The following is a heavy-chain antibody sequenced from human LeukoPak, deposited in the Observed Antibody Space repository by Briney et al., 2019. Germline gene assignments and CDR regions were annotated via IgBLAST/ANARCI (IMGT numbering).Heavy chain of an antibody. CDR2: ISSSSSYI. CDR3: AREANYGSGSPDY. V-gene: IGHV3-21*01. Sequence: PGGSLRLSCAASGFTFSSYSMNWVRQAPGKGLEWASSISSSSSYIYYADSVKGRFTISRDNAKNSLYLQMNSLRAEDTAVYYCAREANYGSGSPDYWGQGTLVTVSS. J-gene: IGHJ4*02. CDR1: GFTFSSYS. D-gene: IGHD3-10*01.